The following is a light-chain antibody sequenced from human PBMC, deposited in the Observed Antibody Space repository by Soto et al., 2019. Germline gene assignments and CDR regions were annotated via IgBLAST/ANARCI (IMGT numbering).Light chain of an antibody. CDR3: QQYGNSFVG. CDR2: GAS. CDR1: QSVSSTY. J-gene: IGKJ1*01. Sequence: EIVLTQSPGTLSLSPGERATLSCRASQSVSSTYLAWYQHRPGQAPRLLIYGASSRATGIPDRFSGSGSGTDFTLIISSLEPEDFAVYYCQQYGNSFVGFGQGTKVEIK. V-gene: IGKV3-20*01.